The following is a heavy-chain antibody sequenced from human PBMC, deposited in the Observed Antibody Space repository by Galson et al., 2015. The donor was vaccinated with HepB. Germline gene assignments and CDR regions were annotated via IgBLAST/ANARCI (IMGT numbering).Heavy chain of an antibody. Sequence: SETLSLTCSVSGGSVNSGAHYWNWVRQPPGTGLEWIGSISDTGITNYNPSLKSRITISMDTSKNQFSLNLRSVTAADTAVYFCTREGTYWGQGTRVTVSS. CDR1: GGSVNSGAHY. CDR2: ISDTGIT. CDR3: TREGTY. V-gene: IGHV4-61*08. J-gene: IGHJ4*02. D-gene: IGHD1-1*01.